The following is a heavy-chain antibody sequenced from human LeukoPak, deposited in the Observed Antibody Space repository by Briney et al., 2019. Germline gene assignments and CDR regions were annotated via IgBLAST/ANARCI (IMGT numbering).Heavy chain of an antibody. Sequence: ASVRVSCKASGYTFSMYYMHWVRHAPGQGLEWMGIINPSGETTAYAQRFQGRVTMTSDTSTNTLYMELSSLRSEDTAVYYCARGGDYGDYFEYWGQGTLVTVSS. CDR3: ARGGDYGDYFEY. V-gene: IGHV1-46*01. D-gene: IGHD4-17*01. CDR2: INPSGETT. J-gene: IGHJ4*01. CDR1: GYTFSMYY.